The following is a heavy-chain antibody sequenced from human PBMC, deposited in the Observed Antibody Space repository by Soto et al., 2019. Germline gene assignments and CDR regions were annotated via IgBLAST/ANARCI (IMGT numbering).Heavy chain of an antibody. V-gene: IGHV4-39*01. Sequence: QLQLQESGPGLVKPAETLSLTCTVSGGSISSSDYWWGWIRQPPGKGLEWIGSIYYSGSTHYISYLKSRVIMSVDTSKNQFSLRLSSVTAADTAVYYCARQIGRGSWSLDHWGQGTLVTVSS. D-gene: IGHD6-13*01. J-gene: IGHJ4*02. CDR1: GGSISSSDYW. CDR2: IYYSGST. CDR3: ARQIGRGSWSLDH.